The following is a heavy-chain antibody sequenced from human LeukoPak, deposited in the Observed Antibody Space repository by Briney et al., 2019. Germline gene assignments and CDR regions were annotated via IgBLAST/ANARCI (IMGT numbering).Heavy chain of an antibody. CDR2: INPNSGGT. CDR3: ARDNYDWGNDY. J-gene: IGHJ4*02. D-gene: IGHD3-16*01. CDR1: GGTFSSYA. Sequence: ASVKVSCKASGGTFSSYAISWVRQAPGQGLEWMGWINPNSGGTNYAQKFQGRVTMTRDTSISTAYMELSRLRSDDTAVYYCARDNYDWGNDYWGQGTLVTVSS. V-gene: IGHV1-2*02.